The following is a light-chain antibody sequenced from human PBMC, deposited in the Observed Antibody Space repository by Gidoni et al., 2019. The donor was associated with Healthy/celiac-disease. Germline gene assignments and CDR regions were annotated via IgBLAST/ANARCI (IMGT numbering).Light chain of an antibody. CDR1: QSVNSN. Sequence: EIVMTQSPATLSVSPGERATLSCRASQSVNSNLAWYQQKPGQAPRLLINGASTRATGIPARFSGSGSGTEFTLTISSLQSEDFAVYYCQQYNNWPPMYTFGQGTKLEIK. CDR3: QQYNNWPPMYT. CDR2: GAS. J-gene: IGKJ2*01. V-gene: IGKV3-15*01.